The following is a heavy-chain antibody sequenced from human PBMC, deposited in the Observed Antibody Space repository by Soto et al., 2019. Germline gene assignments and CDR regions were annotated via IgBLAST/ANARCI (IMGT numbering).Heavy chain of an antibody. J-gene: IGHJ6*03. V-gene: IGHV3-9*01. Sequence: GGSLRLSCAASGFTFDDYAMHWVRQAPGKGLEWVSGISWNSGSIGYADSVKGRFTISRDNAKNSLYLQMNILGAEDTALYYCAKDNDAVVPATRSHYYYYYMDVWGKGTTVTVSS. CDR1: GFTFDDYA. D-gene: IGHD2-2*01. CDR2: ISWNSGSI. CDR3: AKDNDAVVPATRSHYYYYYMDV.